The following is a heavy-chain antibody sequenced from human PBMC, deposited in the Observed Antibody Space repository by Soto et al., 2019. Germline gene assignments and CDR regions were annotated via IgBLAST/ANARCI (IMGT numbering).Heavy chain of an antibody. CDR1: GYSFTSYL. Sequence: GESLKISCKGSGYSFTSYLISWVRQMPGKGLEWMGRIDPSDSYTNYSPSFQGHVTISADKSISTAYLQWSSLKASDTAMYYCARRVVTRGDYYYGMDVWGQGTTVTVSS. V-gene: IGHV5-10-1*01. D-gene: IGHD3-3*01. J-gene: IGHJ6*02. CDR2: IDPSDSYT. CDR3: ARRVVTRGDYYYGMDV.